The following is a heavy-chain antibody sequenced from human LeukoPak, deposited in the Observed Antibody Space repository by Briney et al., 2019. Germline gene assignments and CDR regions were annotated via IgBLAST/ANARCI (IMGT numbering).Heavy chain of an antibody. CDR2: ISGSGGAT. J-gene: IGHJ4*02. CDR3: ARGGVDYYGSGTYYLMYYFDY. Sequence: GGSLRLSCAASGFTFNTYGMSWVRQAPGKGLEWVSGISGSGGATYYADSVKGRFTISRDDPHNTLYLQMNSLRAEDTAVYFCARGGVDYYGSGTYYLMYYFDYWGQGALVTVSS. D-gene: IGHD3-10*01. V-gene: IGHV3-23*01. CDR1: GFTFNTYG.